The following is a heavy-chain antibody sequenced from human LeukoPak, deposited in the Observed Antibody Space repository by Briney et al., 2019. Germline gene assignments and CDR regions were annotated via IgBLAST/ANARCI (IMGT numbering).Heavy chain of an antibody. D-gene: IGHD3-22*01. CDR2: IIPIFGTA. CDR3: ARKAVQYYYDSSGSDAFDI. V-gene: IGHV1-69*06. Sequence: SVKVSCKASGGTFSSYAISWVRQAPGQGLEWMGGIIPIFGTANYAQKFQGRVTITADKSTSTAYMELSSLRSEDTAVYYCARKAVQYYYDSSGSDAFDIWGQGTMVTVSS. J-gene: IGHJ3*02. CDR1: GGTFSSYA.